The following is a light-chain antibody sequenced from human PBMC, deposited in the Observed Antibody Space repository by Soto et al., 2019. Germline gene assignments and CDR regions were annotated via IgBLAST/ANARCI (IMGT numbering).Light chain of an antibody. J-gene: IGLJ1*01. V-gene: IGLV2-8*01. CDR2: EVS. Sequence: QSVRAQPPSASGSPGQTVTISCAGTSSDVGGYDYVSWYQQHPGEAPKLIIYEVSKRPSGVPDRFSGSKSGNTASLTVPGLQAEDEADYHCSSYAGGKNFYVFGTGTKVTVL. CDR1: SSDVGGYDY. CDR3: SSYAGGKNFYV.